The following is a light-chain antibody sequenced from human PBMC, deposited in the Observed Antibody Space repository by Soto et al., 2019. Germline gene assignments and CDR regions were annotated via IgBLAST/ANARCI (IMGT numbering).Light chain of an antibody. CDR2: SNN. CDR1: SSNIGSHT. Sequence: QSVLTRPPSASGTPGQRVTISCSGGSSNIGSHTVNWYQQLPGTAPKLLIYSNNQRPPGVPDRFSGSKSGTSASLAISGLQSEDETDYYCAAWDDSLNAYVFGTGTKVTVL. J-gene: IGLJ1*01. CDR3: AAWDDSLNAYV. V-gene: IGLV1-44*01.